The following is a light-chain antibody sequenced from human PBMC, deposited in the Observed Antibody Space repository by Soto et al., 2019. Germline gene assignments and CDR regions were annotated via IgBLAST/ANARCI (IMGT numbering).Light chain of an antibody. J-gene: IGLJ1*01. CDR3: SSFSSSTTLYV. V-gene: IGLV2-14*01. Sequence: QSVLTQPASVSGSPGQSITISCTGTSSDIGGYIYVSWYQQHPGKAPKLMIYEGSKRPSGVSNRFSGSKSGNTASLTISGLQAEDEADYSCSSFSSSTTLYVFGTGTKVTVL. CDR1: SSDIGGYIY. CDR2: EGS.